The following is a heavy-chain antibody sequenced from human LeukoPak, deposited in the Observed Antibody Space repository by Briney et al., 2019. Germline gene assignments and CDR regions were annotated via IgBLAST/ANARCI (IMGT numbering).Heavy chain of an antibody. CDR3: ARDLSPHGFDP. CDR2: IYYSGNT. CDR1: GGSINSGDYY. J-gene: IGHJ5*02. Sequence: SETLSLTRTVSGGSINSGDYYWSWIRQPPGKGLEWIGYIYYSGNTYYNPSLKSRVTISLDTSKNQFSLELSSVTAADTAVYYCARDLSPHGFDPWGQGTLVTVSS. V-gene: IGHV4-30-4*01.